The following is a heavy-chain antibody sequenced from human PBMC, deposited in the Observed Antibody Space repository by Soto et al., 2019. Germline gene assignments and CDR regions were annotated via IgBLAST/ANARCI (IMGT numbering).Heavy chain of an antibody. D-gene: IGHD5-12*01. CDR1: GFTFSSYW. J-gene: IGHJ4*02. CDR3: ARHSGYDPQSFDY. Sequence: GGSLNLYCAASGFTFSSYWMSWVRQAPGKGLEWVANIKQDGSEKYYVDSVKGRFTISRDNAKNSLYLQMNSLRAEDTAVYYCARHSGYDPQSFDYWGQGTLVTVSS. V-gene: IGHV3-7*01. CDR2: IKQDGSEK.